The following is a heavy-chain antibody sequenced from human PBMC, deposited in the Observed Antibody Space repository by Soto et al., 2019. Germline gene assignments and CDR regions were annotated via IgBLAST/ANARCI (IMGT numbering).Heavy chain of an antibody. D-gene: IGHD2-2*01. CDR3: ARNWNLALVPAAYFDS. V-gene: IGHV4-39*01. Sequence: SETLSLTCTVSNFSVLTSIYYWAWIRQPPGKGRDWVGTVYYTGTTYYNPSLQSRVTISIDTSKNQFSLNLNSVTAADTAVYYCARNWNLALVPAAYFDSWGQGTLVTVSS. CDR2: VYYTGTT. J-gene: IGHJ4*02. CDR1: NFSVLTSIYY.